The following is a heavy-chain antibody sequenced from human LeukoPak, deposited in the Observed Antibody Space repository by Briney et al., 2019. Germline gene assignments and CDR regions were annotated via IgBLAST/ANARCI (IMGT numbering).Heavy chain of an antibody. CDR2: ISGSGGST. D-gene: IGHD6-19*01. Sequence: PGGSLRLSCAASGFTFSSYSMNWVRQAPGKGLEWVSAISGSGGSTYYADSVKGRFTISRDNSKNTLYLQMNSLRAEDTAVYYCAKPGSGWYRVYYFDYWGQGTLVTVSS. V-gene: IGHV3-23*01. CDR3: AKPGSGWYRVYYFDY. CDR1: GFTFSSYS. J-gene: IGHJ4*02.